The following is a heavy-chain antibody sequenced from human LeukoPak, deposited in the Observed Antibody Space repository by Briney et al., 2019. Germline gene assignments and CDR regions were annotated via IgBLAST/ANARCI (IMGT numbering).Heavy chain of an antibody. CDR2: TYYRSQWYS. V-gene: IGHV6-1*01. CDR1: GDSVSSNTAD. Sequence: SQTLSLTFAISGDSVSSNTADWNWIRQSPSRGLEWLGRTYYRSQWYSDYAVSVKGRITINPDTSKNQFSLQLNSVTPEDTAVYYCARSSKAALDYWGQGTQVTVSS. D-gene: IGHD6-6*01. CDR3: ARSSKAALDY. J-gene: IGHJ4*02.